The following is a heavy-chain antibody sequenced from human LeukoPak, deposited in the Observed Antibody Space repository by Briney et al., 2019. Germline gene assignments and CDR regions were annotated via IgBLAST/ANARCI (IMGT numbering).Heavy chain of an antibody. CDR2: INNSGSI. J-gene: IGHJ6*02. CDR3: AVGAAGGYCSSAICFYYGMDV. V-gene: IGHV4-34*01. Sequence: SETLSLTCAVYGGSFCGYYWSWIRQPPGKGLEWIGEINNSGSINNNPSLKSRVAISVDASKTQFSLKLSSVAAAERAVYYCAVGAAGGYCSSAICFYYGMDVWGQGTTVTVSS. D-gene: IGHD2-2*01. CDR1: GGSFCGYY.